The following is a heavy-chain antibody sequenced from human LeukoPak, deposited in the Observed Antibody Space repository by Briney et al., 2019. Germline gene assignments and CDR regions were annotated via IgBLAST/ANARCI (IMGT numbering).Heavy chain of an antibody. V-gene: IGHV1-2*02. CDR3: ARGQQWLEAFDY. J-gene: IGHJ4*02. CDR2: INPNSGFA. CDR1: GYTFTGYY. Sequence: ASVKVSCKASGYTFTGYYIHWVRQAPGQGLQWMGWINPNSGFAHYPQNFQGRLTMTRDTSISTVYMELSRLRSDDTAVYYCARGQQWLEAFDYWGLGTLATVSS. D-gene: IGHD6-19*01.